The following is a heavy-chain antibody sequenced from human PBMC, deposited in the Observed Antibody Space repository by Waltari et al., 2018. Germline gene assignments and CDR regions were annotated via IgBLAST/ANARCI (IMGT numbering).Heavy chain of an antibody. CDR1: GFTVSSNS. Sequence: EVQLVESGGGLIQPGGSLRLSCAASGFTVSSNSMSWVRPAPGTGLEWVSFIYSGGSTYYADSVKGRFTISRDNSKNTLYLQMNSLRAEDTAVYYCAGGRSGGSCYPGCGMDVWGQGTTVTVSS. J-gene: IGHJ6*02. CDR3: AGGRSGGSCYPGCGMDV. V-gene: IGHV3-53*01. CDR2: IYSGGST. D-gene: IGHD2-15*01.